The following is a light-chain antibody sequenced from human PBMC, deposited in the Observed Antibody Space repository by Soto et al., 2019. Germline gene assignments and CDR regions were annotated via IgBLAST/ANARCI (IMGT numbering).Light chain of an antibody. CDR3: QHYNSYSAA. V-gene: IGKV1-5*01. J-gene: IGKJ1*01. CDR1: QSISSW. Sequence: IQFTQSPSPMSASVGGRVTITCRASQSISSWLAWYQQKPGKAPKLLIYDASSLESGVPSRFSGSGSGTEFTLTISSLQPDDFATYYCQHYNSYSAAFGQGTKVDIK. CDR2: DAS.